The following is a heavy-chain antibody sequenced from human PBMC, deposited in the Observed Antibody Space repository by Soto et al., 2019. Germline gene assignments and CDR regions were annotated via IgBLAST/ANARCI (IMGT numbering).Heavy chain of an antibody. CDR3: ARDKVGIVVVPAAPSHYYYYGMDV. V-gene: IGHV1-18*01. J-gene: IGHJ6*02. Sequence: GPSVKVSCTASGYTFTSYGISWVRQAPGQGLEWMGWISAYNGNTNYAQKLQGRVTMTTDTSTSTAYMELRSLRSDDTAVYYCARDKVGIVVVPAAPSHYYYYGMDVWGQGTTVTVSS. CDR1: GYTFTSYG. D-gene: IGHD2-2*01. CDR2: ISAYNGNT.